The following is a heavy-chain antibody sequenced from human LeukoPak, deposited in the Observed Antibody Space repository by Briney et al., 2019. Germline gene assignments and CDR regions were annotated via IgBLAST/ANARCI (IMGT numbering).Heavy chain of an antibody. J-gene: IGHJ4*02. V-gene: IGHV4-59*08. CDR2: IYYSGST. CDR1: GGSISSYY. CDR3: ARHDSSGPNFDY. D-gene: IGHD3-22*01. Sequence: SETLSLTCAVSGGSISSYYWSWIRQPPGKGLEWIGYIYYSGSTNYNPSLKSRVTISVDTSKNQFSLKLSSVTAADTAVYYCARHDSSGPNFDYWGQGTLVTVSS.